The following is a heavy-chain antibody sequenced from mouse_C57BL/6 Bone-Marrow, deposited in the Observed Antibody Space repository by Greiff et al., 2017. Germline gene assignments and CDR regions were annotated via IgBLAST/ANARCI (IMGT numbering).Heavy chain of an antibody. Sequence: QVQLQQPGAELVKPGASVKLSCKASGYTFTSYWMQWVKQRPGQGLEWIGEIDPSDSYTNYNQKFKGKATLTVDTSSSTAYMQLSSLTSEDSAVYYCARWRQPAWFAYWAKGLWSLSLQ. CDR2: IDPSDSYT. CDR3: ARWRQPAWFAY. V-gene: IGHV1-50*01. CDR1: GYTFTSYW. J-gene: IGHJ3*01. D-gene: IGHD3-2*01.